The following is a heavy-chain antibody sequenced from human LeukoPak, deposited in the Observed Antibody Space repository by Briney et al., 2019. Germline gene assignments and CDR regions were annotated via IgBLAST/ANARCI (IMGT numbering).Heavy chain of an antibody. Sequence: GGSPRLSCAASGFTFSSYAMSWVRQAPGKGLEWVSAISGSGGSTYYADSVKGRFTISRDNSKNTLYLQMNSLRAEDTAVYYCATGSGYYWADYWGQGTLVTVSS. J-gene: IGHJ4*02. CDR2: ISGSGGST. D-gene: IGHD3-22*01. CDR1: GFTFSSYA. V-gene: IGHV3-23*01. CDR3: ATGSGYYWADY.